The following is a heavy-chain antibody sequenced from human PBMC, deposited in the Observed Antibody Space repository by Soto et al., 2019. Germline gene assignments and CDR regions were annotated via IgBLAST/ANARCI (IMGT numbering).Heavy chain of an antibody. V-gene: IGHV4-34*01. J-gene: IGHJ3*02. CDR3: ARVRPYIVVVVAADAFDI. CDR2: INHSGST. Sequence: SETLSLTCAVYGGSFSGYYWSWIRQPPGKGLEWIGEINHSGSTNYNPSLKSRVTISVDTSKNQFSLKLSSVTAADTAVYYCARVRPYIVVVVAADAFDIWGQGTMVTVSS. CDR1: GGSFSGYY. D-gene: IGHD2-15*01.